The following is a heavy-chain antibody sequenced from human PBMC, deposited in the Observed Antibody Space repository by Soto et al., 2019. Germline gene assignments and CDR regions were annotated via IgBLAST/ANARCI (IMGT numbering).Heavy chain of an antibody. CDR2: IWHDGNNK. V-gene: IGHV3-33*08. CDR1: VFTVSNYG. CDR3: ASDLVGASDSYGLDV. Sequence: PGGSLRLSCAASVFTVSNYGMHWVRQAPGKGLEWVAIIWHDGNNKYYADSVRGRFIISRDNSKNRLYLQMNSLRAEDTAVYYCASDLVGASDSYGLDVWGQGTLVTVSS. D-gene: IGHD1-26*01. J-gene: IGHJ6*02.